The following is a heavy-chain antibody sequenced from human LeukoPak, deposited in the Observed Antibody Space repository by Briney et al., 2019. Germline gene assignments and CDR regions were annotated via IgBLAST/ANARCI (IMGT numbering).Heavy chain of an antibody. CDR1: GFTFSDYY. J-gene: IGHJ4*02. D-gene: IGHD6-19*01. Sequence: GGSLRLSCAASGFTFSDYYMSWIRQAPGKGLEWVSYISSSSYTNYADSVKGRFTISRDNAKNSLYLQMNSLRAEDTAVYYCARDKQDVAGGSAVDYWGQGTLVTVSS. V-gene: IGHV3-11*06. CDR2: ISSSSYT. CDR3: ARDKQDVAGGSAVDY.